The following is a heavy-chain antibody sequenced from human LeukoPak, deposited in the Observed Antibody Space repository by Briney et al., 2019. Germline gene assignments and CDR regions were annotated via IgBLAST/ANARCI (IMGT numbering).Heavy chain of an antibody. D-gene: IGHD3-10*01. CDR1: GFTFSSYS. CDR3: ARDSSGSGRHYYYMDV. J-gene: IGHJ6*03. Sequence: GGSLRLSCAASGFTFSSYSMNWVRQAPGKGLEWVSSISSSSSYIYYANSVKGRFTISRDNAKNSLYLQMNSLRAEDTAVYYCARDSSGSGRHYYYMDVWGKRTTVTVSS. V-gene: IGHV3-21*01. CDR2: ISSSSSYI.